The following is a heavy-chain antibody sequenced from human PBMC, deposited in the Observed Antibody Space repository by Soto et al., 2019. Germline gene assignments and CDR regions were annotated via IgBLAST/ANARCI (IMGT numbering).Heavy chain of an antibody. J-gene: IGHJ6*02. CDR1: GGTFSNSA. V-gene: IGHV1-69*12. CDR3: ARDKDRPQFGGNYYYILDV. D-gene: IGHD3-10*01. CDR2: IMPIFRTP. Sequence: QVQLEQSGAEVKKPGSSVKVSCKSSGGTFSNSAISWVRQAPGQGLEWMGGIMPIFRTPDYAQKFQGRVTITADESTSTAYMELSGLRSDDTAVYYCARDKDRPQFGGNYYYILDVWGQGTTVTVSS.